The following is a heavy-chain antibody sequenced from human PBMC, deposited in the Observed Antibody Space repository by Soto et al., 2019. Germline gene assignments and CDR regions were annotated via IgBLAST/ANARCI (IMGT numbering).Heavy chain of an antibody. D-gene: IGHD4-4*01. CDR2: MNPKSANT. V-gene: IGHV1-8*01. J-gene: IGHJ4*02. CDR1: RYTFISYD. CDR3: ARSPSWETTVTPYSFDY. Sequence: QVQLVQSGAEVKKPGASVKVSCKASRYTFISYDINWVRQATGQGLEWMGWMNPKSANTGYAQNFQGRVTMTRNTSISTAYLELSSLRSGDTAVYYCARSPSWETTVTPYSFDYWGQGTLVTVSS.